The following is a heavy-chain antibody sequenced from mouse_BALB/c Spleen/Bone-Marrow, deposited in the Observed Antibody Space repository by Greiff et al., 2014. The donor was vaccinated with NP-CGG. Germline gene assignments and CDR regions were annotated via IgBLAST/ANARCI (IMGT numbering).Heavy chain of an antibody. V-gene: IGHV5-12*02. CDR1: GFTFSDYY. CDR3: ARQLAYAMDY. CDR2: ITKGGGST. Sequence: DVQLVESGGGLVQPGGSLKLSCATSGFTFSDYYMYWVRQTPEKRLEWVAYITKGGGSTYYPDIVKGRFTISRDSAKNTLYLQMSRLKSEDTAMYYCARQLAYAMDYWGQGTSVTVSS. D-gene: IGHD4-1*01. J-gene: IGHJ4*01.